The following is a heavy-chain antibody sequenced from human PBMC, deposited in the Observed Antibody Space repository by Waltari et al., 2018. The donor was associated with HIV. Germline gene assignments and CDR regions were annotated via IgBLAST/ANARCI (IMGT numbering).Heavy chain of an antibody. V-gene: IGHV6-1*01. Sequence: QVHLQQSGPGLVKPSQTLSLTCAISGDSVSSYTAAWNWIRQSPSRGLEWLGRTYYRSKWCNDYAESVRSRITINSDTSKNQFSLQLNSVTPDDTAVYYCARDSWELIRGAFDIWGQGTMVTVSS. CDR2: TYYRSKWCN. CDR3: ARDSWELIRGAFDI. J-gene: IGHJ3*02. CDR1: GDSVSSYTAA. D-gene: IGHD1-26*01.